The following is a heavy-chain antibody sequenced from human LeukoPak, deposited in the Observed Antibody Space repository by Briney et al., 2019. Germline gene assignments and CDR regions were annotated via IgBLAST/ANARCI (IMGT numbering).Heavy chain of an antibody. D-gene: IGHD3-16*02. J-gene: IGHJ4*02. CDR1: GFSISSYW. Sequence: GGSLRLSCAASGFSISSYWMHWVRQVPGKGLVWVSRISPDGSTTGYADSVKGRFTASRDNLKNTLYLQMNSLRAEDTAVYYCAKDSHRLTFGGVIVIPDYWGQGTLVTVSS. CDR3: AKDSHRLTFGGVIVIPDY. CDR2: ISPDGSTT. V-gene: IGHV3-74*01.